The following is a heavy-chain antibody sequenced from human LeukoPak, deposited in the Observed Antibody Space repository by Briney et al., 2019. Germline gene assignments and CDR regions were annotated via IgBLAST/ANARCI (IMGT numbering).Heavy chain of an antibody. Sequence: PGGSLRLSCAASGFTVSSNYMSWVRQAPGKGLEWGSVIYRGGSTYYADSVQGRFTISRDNSNNKLYLQKNSLRAEDTAVYYCARDRHPGGLYYFDYWGQGTLVTVSS. CDR2: IYRGGST. V-gene: IGHV3-53*01. J-gene: IGHJ4*02. CDR3: ARDRHPGGLYYFDY. D-gene: IGHD3-10*01. CDR1: GFTVSSNY.